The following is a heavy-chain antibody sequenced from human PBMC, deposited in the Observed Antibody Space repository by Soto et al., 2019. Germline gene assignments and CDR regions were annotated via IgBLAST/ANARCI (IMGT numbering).Heavy chain of an antibody. D-gene: IGHD3-3*01. V-gene: IGHV3-23*01. CDR1: GFTFSSYA. CDR3: ANPAPYYDFLSGHYFDY. J-gene: IGHJ4*02. CDR2: ISGSGGST. Sequence: EVQLLESGGGLVQPGGSLRLSCAASGFTFSSYAMSWVRQAPGKGLEWVSAISGSGGSTYYADSVKGRFTISRDNSKNTLYQQMNSLRAEDRAVDYCANPAPYYDFLSGHYFDYWGQGTLVTVSS.